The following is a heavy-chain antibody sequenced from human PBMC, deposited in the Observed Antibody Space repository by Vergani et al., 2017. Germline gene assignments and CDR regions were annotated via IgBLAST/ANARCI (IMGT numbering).Heavy chain of an antibody. CDR1: GFTFSSYG. Sequence: QVQLVESGGGVVQPGRSLRLSCAASGFTFSSYGMHWVRQAPGKGLEWVAVIWYDGSNKYYADSVKGRFTISRDNSKNTLYLQMNSLRAEDTAVYYCARGGLGSGWYKMDDWGQGTLVTVSS. CDR2: IWYDGSNK. V-gene: IGHV3-33*01. CDR3: ARGGLGSGWYKMDD. J-gene: IGHJ4*02. D-gene: IGHD6-19*01.